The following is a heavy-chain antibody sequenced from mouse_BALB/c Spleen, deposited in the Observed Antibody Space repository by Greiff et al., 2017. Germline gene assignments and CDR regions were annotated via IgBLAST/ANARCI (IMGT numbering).Heavy chain of an antibody. J-gene: IGHJ2*01. Sequence: EVMLVESGGGLVQPGGSRKLSCAASGFTFSSFGMHWVRQAPEKGLEWVAYISSGSSTIYYADTVKGRFTISRDNPKNTLFLQMTSLRSEDTAMYYCARSPYDYGFDYWGQGTTLTVSS. V-gene: IGHV5-17*02. D-gene: IGHD2-4*01. CDR2: ISSGSSTI. CDR1: GFTFSSFG. CDR3: ARSPYDYGFDY.